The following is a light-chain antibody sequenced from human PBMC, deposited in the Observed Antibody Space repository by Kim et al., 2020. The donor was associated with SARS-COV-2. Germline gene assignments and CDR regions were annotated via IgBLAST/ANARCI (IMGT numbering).Light chain of an antibody. J-gene: IGKJ5*01. CDR1: AGINSA. Sequence: PSIGAPVSFLCRASAGINSALAWYQQRPGRSPTFQLYDASSWQGGVPSRFSGRGSGTRFTLAIDNLQPVAFWTYFCQQYETSPITFGRGTQLEIK. CDR2: DAS. V-gene: IGKV1-13*02. CDR3: QQYETSPIT.